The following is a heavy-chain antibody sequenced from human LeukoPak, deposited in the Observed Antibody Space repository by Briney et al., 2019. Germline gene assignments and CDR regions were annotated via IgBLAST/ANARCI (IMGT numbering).Heavy chain of an antibody. V-gene: IGHV1-69*13. J-gene: IGHJ4*02. Sequence: ASVKVSCKASGYTFTSYAISWVRQAPGQGLEWMGGIIPIFGTANYAQKFQGRVTITADESTSTAYMELSRLRSDDTAVYYCARSVRQQPLSLWYWGQGTLVTVSS. D-gene: IGHD6-25*01. CDR2: IIPIFGTA. CDR1: GYTFTSYA. CDR3: ARSVRQQPLSLWY.